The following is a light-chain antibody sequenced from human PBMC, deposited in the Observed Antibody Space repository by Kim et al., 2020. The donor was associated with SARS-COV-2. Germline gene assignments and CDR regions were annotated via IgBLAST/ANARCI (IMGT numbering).Light chain of an antibody. V-gene: IGLV2-11*01. CDR3: CSYAGSRWV. CDR2: DVS. CDR1: SSDVGGYNY. J-gene: IGLJ3*02. Sequence: PGQSVPISCTGTSSDVGGYNYVSLYQQHPGKAPKLMIYDVSKRPSGVPDRFSGSKSGNTASLTISGLQAEDEADYYCCSYAGSRWVFGGGTQLTVL.